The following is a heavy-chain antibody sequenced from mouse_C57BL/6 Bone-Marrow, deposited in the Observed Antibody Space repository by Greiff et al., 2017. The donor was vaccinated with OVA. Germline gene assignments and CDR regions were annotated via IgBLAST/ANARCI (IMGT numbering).Heavy chain of an antibody. D-gene: IGHD1-1*01. V-gene: IGHV5-12*01. CDR2: ISNGGGST. J-gene: IGHJ1*03. Sequence: EVQLVESGGGLVQPGGSLKLSCAASGFTFSDYYMYWVRQTPEKRLEWVAYISNGGGSTYYPDTVKGRFTISSDNAKNTLYLQMSRLKSEDTAMYYCARQRFITTVVATEGYFDVWGTGTTVTVSS. CDR1: GFTFSDYY. CDR3: ARQRFITTVVATEGYFDV.